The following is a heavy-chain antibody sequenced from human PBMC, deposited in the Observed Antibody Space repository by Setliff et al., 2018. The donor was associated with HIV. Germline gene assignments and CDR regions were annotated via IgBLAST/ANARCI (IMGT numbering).Heavy chain of an antibody. V-gene: IGHV1-46*01. Sequence: ASVKVSCKASGYTFTSFYIHWVRQAPGQGLEWMGMINPSGGSTTYAQKFQGRVTMTRDTSTSAVYLELSSLRPEDTAVYYCARGGHYSGSYLPRDYYMDVWGKGTAVTVSS. CDR3: ARGGHYSGSYLPRDYYMDV. CDR1: GYTFTSFY. D-gene: IGHD1-26*01. CDR2: INPSGGST. J-gene: IGHJ6*03.